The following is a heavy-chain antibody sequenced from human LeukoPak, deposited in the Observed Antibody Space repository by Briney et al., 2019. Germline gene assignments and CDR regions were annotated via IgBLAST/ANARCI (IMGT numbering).Heavy chain of an antibody. J-gene: IGHJ5*02. D-gene: IGHD1-26*01. Sequence: SETLSPTCTVSGGSISSSSYYWGWIRQPPGKGLEWIGSIYYSGSTYYNPSLKSRVTISVDTSKNQFSLKLSSVTAADTAVYYCASHSGSYYNWFDPWGQGTLVTVSS. CDR1: GGSISSSSYY. CDR3: ASHSGSYYNWFDP. CDR2: IYYSGST. V-gene: IGHV4-39*01.